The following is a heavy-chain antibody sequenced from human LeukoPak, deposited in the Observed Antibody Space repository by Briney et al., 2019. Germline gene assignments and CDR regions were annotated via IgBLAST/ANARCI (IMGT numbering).Heavy chain of an antibody. CDR3: AKLLNRITIFGVFDY. V-gene: IGHV3-30*18. D-gene: IGHD3-3*01. CDR1: GFTFSSYG. J-gene: IGHJ4*02. CDR2: ISYDGSNK. Sequence: PGGSLRLSCAASGFTFSSYGMHWVRQAPGEGLEWVAVISYDGSNKYYADSVKGRFTISRDNSKNTLYLQMNSLRAEDTAVYYCAKLLNRITIFGVFDYWGQGTLVTVSS.